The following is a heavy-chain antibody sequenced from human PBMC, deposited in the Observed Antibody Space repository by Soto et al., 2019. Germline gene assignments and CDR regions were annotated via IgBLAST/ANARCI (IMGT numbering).Heavy chain of an antibody. Sequence: ASVKVSCKASGYTFTSYGISWVRQAPGQGLEWMGWISAYNGNTNYAQKLQGRVTMTTDTSTSTAYMELRSLRSDDTAVYYCARGPGDYSNSLYYYYYGMDVWGQGTTVTVS. CDR1: GYTFTSYG. CDR2: ISAYNGNT. V-gene: IGHV1-18*01. J-gene: IGHJ6*02. D-gene: IGHD4-4*01. CDR3: ARGPGDYSNSLYYYYYGMDV.